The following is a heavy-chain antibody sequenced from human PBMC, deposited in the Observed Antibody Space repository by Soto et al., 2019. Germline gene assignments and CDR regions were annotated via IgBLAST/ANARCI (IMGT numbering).Heavy chain of an antibody. CDR3: AEGRACSGGSCINAEYFQH. J-gene: IGHJ1*01. CDR2: ISGSGGST. CDR1: GFTFSSYA. D-gene: IGHD2-15*01. Sequence: GGSLRLSCAASGFTFSSYAMSWVRQAPGKGLEWVSAISGSGGSTYYADSVKGRFTISRDNSKNTLYLQMNSLRAEDTAVYYCAEGRACSGGSCINAEYFQHWGQGTLVTVSS. V-gene: IGHV3-23*01.